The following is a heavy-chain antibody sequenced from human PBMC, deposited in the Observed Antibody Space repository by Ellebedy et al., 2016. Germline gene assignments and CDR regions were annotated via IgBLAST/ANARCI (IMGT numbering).Heavy chain of an antibody. J-gene: IGHJ6*02. CDR2: IYYSENT. D-gene: IGHD4-17*01. Sequence: SETLSLXXIVSGDSINNNDYYWSWIRQLPGKGFEWIGYIYYSENTYYNPSLESRVAISIDASRNQFSLILRSVSAADTAVYYCARNTVTYPNYYYHGLDVWGPGTTVTVS. CDR3: ARNTVTYPNYYYHGLDV. V-gene: IGHV4-30-4*02. CDR1: GDSINNNDYY.